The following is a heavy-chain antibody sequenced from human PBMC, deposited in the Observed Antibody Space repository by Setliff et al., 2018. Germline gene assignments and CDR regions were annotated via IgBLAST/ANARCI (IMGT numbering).Heavy chain of an antibody. D-gene: IGHD3-22*01. Sequence: SETLSLTCAVSGYSISSDSYWGWIRQPPGKGLEWIGSIYHSGRSYYNPSLKSRVIISVDTSKNQFSLKLSSVTAADTAVYYCARHYYDSGGYYIDYWGQGTLVTVSS. CDR2: IYHSGRS. V-gene: IGHV4-38-2*01. CDR1: GYSISSDSY. J-gene: IGHJ4*02. CDR3: ARHYYDSGGYYIDY.